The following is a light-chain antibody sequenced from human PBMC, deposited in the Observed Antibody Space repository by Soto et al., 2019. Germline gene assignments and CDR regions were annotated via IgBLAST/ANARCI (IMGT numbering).Light chain of an antibody. V-gene: IGKV3-20*01. J-gene: IGKJ1*01. CDR1: QSVSSSY. CDR3: QQYGSSRWT. Sequence: EVVLTQSPGTLSLSPGKRTTLSCRASQSVSSSYLAWYQQKPGQAPRLLIYAASSRATGIPDRFSGSGSGTDFTLTISRLEPEDFAVYYCQQYGSSRWTFGQGTKVEIK. CDR2: AAS.